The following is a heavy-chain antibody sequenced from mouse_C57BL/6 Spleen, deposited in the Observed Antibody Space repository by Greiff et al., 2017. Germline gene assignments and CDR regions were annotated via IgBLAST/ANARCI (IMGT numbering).Heavy chain of an antibody. CDR3: ARDIDGYYGEDFDY. D-gene: IGHD2-3*01. J-gene: IGHJ2*01. CDR1: GFTFSSYA. CDR2: ISDGGSYT. V-gene: IGHV5-4*01. Sequence: EVMLVESGGGLVKPGGSLKLSCAASGFTFSSYAMSWVRQTPEKRLEWVATISDGGSYTYYPDNVKGRFTISRDNAKNNLYLQMGHLKSEDTAMYYCARDIDGYYGEDFDYWGQGTTLTVSS.